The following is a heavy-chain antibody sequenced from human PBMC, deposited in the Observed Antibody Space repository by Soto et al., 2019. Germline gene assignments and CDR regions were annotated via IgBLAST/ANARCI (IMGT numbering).Heavy chain of an antibody. CDR1: GGSISSYY. D-gene: IGHD2-15*01. CDR3: ARGSGPNDAFDI. J-gene: IGHJ3*02. CDR2: IYYSGST. V-gene: IGHV4-59*01. Sequence: PSETLSLTCTVSGGSISSYYWGWIRQPPGKGLEGIGYIYYSGSTNYNPSLKSRVTISVDTSKNQFSLKLSSVTAADTAVYYCARGSGPNDAFDIWGQGTMVTVSS.